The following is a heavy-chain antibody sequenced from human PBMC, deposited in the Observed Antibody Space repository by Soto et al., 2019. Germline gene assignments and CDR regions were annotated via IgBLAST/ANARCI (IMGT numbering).Heavy chain of an antibody. CDR1: GFTFSSYS. V-gene: IGHV3-21*01. CDR3: ARERVILTGYSNWFDP. Sequence: EVQLVKSGGGLVKPGGSLRLSCAASGFTFSSYSMNWVRQAPGQGLEWVSSISSSSRYIYYADSVKGRFTISRDNAKNSLYLQRNSLRAEDTAVYYCARERVILTGYSNWFDPWGQGTLGTVSS. CDR2: ISSSSRYI. D-gene: IGHD3-9*01. J-gene: IGHJ5*02.